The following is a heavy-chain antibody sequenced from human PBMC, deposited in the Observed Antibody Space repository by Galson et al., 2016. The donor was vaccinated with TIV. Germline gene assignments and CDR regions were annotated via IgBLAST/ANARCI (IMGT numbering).Heavy chain of an antibody. CDR2: FNPDSGTT. CDR3: GRLNWAPAFDY. V-gene: IGHV1-2*02. D-gene: IGHD7-27*01. CDR1: GYIFINYY. J-gene: IGHJ4*02. Sequence: SAKVSCKASGYIFINYYIHWVRQAPRQGLEWLGWFNPDSGTTQYAQKFQGRVTMTRDTSSSTAYMGLRRLIADDTAGYYCGRLNWAPAFDYWGQGAQVTVSS.